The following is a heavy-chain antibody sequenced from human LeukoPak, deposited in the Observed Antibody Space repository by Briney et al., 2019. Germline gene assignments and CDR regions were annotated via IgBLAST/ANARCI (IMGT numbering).Heavy chain of an antibody. CDR1: GGSISSGDYY. CDR2: IYYSGST. V-gene: IGHV4-30-4*01. Sequence: SETLSLTCTVSGGSISSGDYYWSWIRQPPGKGLEWIGYIYYSGSTHYNPSLKSRVTISVDTSKNQFSLKLSSVTAADTAVYYCARSREGDYGVPFDYWGQGTLVTVSS. J-gene: IGHJ4*02. CDR3: ARSREGDYGVPFDY. D-gene: IGHD4-17*01.